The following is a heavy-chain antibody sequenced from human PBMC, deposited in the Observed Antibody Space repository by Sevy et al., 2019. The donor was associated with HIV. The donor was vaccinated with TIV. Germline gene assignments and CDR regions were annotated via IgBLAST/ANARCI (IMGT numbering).Heavy chain of an antibody. Sequence: SQTLSLTCTVSGGSISSGGYYWSWIRQHPGKGLEWIGYIYYSGSTYYNPSLKSRVTISIDTSKNQFSLKLTSVTAADTAVYYCARSPAGDFDYWGQGTLVTVSS. D-gene: IGHD3-10*01. CDR2: IYYSGST. J-gene: IGHJ4*02. V-gene: IGHV4-31*02. CDR3: ARSPAGDFDY. CDR1: GGSISSGGYY.